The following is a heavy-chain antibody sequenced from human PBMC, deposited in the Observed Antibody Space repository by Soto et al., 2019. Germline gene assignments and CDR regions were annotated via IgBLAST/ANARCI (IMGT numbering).Heavy chain of an antibody. CDR1: GGTFSSYT. J-gene: IGHJ3*02. V-gene: IGHV1-69*02. Sequence: SVKVSCKASGGTFSSYTISWVRQAPGQGLEWMGRIIPILGIANYAQKFQGRVTITADKSTSTAYMELSSLRSEDTAVYYCAALYGDYVGAFDIWGQGTMVTVSS. D-gene: IGHD4-17*01. CDR2: IIPILGIA. CDR3: AALYGDYVGAFDI.